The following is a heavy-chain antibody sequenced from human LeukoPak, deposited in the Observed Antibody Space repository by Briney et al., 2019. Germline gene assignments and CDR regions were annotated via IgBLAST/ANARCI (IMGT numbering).Heavy chain of an antibody. CDR3: AGDGAAAHDY. J-gene: IGHJ4*02. CDR1: GYSISSGYY. Sequence: PSETLSLTCTVSGYSISSGYYWGWIRRPPGKGLEWIGSIYHSGSTYYNPSLKSRVTISVDTSKNQFSLKLSSVTAADTAVYYCAGDGAAAHDYWGQGTLVTVSS. D-gene: IGHD6-13*01. V-gene: IGHV4-38-2*02. CDR2: IYHSGST.